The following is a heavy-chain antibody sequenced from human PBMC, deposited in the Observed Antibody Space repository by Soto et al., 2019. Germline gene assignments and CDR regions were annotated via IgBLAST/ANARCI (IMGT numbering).Heavy chain of an antibody. CDR3: ARVLGGGYYYMDV. Sequence: SETLFLTCTVSGGSISSGGYYWSWIRQHPGKGLEWIGYIYYSGSTYYNPSLKSRVTISVDTSKNQFSLKLSSVTAADTAVYYCARVLGGGYYYMDVWGKGTTVTVSS. V-gene: IGHV4-31*03. D-gene: IGHD3-16*01. CDR1: GGSISSGGYY. J-gene: IGHJ6*03. CDR2: IYYSGST.